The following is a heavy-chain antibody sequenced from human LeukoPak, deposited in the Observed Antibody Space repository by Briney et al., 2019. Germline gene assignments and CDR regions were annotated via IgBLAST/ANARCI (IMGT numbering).Heavy chain of an antibody. CDR2: IYYSGST. D-gene: IGHD5-24*01. CDR1: GGSISSYY. V-gene: IGHV4-59*01. Sequence: SEALSLTCTVSGGSISSYYWSWIRQPPGKGLEWIGYIYYSGSTNYNPSLKSRVTISVDTSKNQFSLKLSSVTAADTAVYYCARGLLDGYTHPAAFDIWGQGTMVTVSS. CDR3: ARGLLDGYTHPAAFDI. J-gene: IGHJ3*02.